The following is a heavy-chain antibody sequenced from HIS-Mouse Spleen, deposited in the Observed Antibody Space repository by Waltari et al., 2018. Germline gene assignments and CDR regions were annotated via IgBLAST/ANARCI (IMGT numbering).Heavy chain of an antibody. CDR2: IYYSGST. CDR1: GCSISSSSYY. CDR3: AREIPYSSSWYDWYFDL. D-gene: IGHD6-13*01. V-gene: IGHV4-39*07. J-gene: IGHJ2*01. Sequence: QLQLQESGPGLVKPSETLSLTCTVSGCSISSSSYYWGGIPQPPGKGLEWIGSIYYSGSTYYNPSLKSRVTISVDTSKNQFSLKLSSVTAADTAVYYCAREIPYSSSWYDWYFDLWGRGTLVTVSS.